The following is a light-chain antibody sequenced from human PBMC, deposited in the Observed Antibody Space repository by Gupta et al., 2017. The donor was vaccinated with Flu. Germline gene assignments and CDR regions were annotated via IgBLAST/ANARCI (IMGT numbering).Light chain of an antibody. Sequence: QSALIQPASVSGSPGPSITIYCPGTRSDVGGYNYVSWYQQHPGKAPKLMIYEVSNRPSGVSNRFSGSKSGNTASLTISGLQAEDEADYYCSSYTSSSTLYVVFGGGTKLTVL. CDR3: SSYTSSSTLYVV. V-gene: IGLV2-14*01. J-gene: IGLJ2*01. CDR1: RSDVGGYNY. CDR2: EVS.